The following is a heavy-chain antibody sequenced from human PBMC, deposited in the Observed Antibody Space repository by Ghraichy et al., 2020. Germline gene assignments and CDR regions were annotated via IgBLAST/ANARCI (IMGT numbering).Heavy chain of an antibody. CDR3: ATVGGELLRLFDYYYGMDV. CDR2: FDPEDGET. CDR1: GYTLTELS. J-gene: IGHJ6*02. Sequence: ASVKVSCKVSGYTLTELSMHWVRQAPGKGLEWMGGFDPEDGETIYAQKFQGRVTMTEDTSTDTAYMELSSLRSEDTVVYYCATVGGELLRLFDYYYGMDVWGQGTTVTVSS. D-gene: IGHD1-26*01. V-gene: IGHV1-24*01.